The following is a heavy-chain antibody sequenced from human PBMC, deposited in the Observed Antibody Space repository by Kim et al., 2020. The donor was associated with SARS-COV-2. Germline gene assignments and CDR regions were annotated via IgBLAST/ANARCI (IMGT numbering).Heavy chain of an antibody. J-gene: IGHJ6*02. Sequence: GRFSISRDNSKNTLYMQMNSLRAEDTAKYYCAKDGRIAAAGHFYYHGMDVWGRGTTVTVSS. D-gene: IGHD6-13*01. V-gene: IGHV3-23*01. CDR3: AKDGRIAAAGHFYYHGMDV.